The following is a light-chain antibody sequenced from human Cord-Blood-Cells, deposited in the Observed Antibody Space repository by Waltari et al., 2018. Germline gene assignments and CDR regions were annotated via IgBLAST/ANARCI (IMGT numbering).Light chain of an antibody. V-gene: IGLV1-44*01. J-gene: IGLJ3*02. CDR2: RNN. CDR3: AAWDDSLNGWV. Sequence: QSVLTQPPSASGTPGQRVTISCSGSSSNIGSNPVNWYQQLPGTAPKLLIYRNNQRPSGVPDQFSGSKSGTSASLAISGLQAEDEADYYCAAWDDSLNGWVFGGGTKLTVL. CDR1: SSNIGSNP.